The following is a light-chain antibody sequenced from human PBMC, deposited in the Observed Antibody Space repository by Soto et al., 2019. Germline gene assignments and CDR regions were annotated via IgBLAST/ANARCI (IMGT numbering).Light chain of an antibody. J-gene: IGKJ4*01. CDR3: QQSSSTPQT. CDR1: QSISSY. CDR2: VAS. Sequence: DIQITQSPSSLSASVGDRVTITCRASQSISSYLSWYQQKPGKAPKLLINVASTLQSGVPSRFSGSGSGTEFTLAISSLQPEDFATYYCQQSSSTPQTFGGGTKVDIK. V-gene: IGKV1-39*01.